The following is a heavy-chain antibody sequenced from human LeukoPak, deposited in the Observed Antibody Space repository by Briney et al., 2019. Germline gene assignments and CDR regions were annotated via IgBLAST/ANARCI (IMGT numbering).Heavy chain of an antibody. CDR1: GFTFSSYW. J-gene: IGHJ1*01. D-gene: IGHD3-3*02. Sequence: PGGALRLSCAASGFTFSSYWMHWVRQAPGKGLVWVSRINSDGSSTSYADSVKGRFTISRDNAKNTLYLQMNSLRAEDTAVYYCATDLSHDRPAEYFQHWGQGTLVTVSS. CDR2: INSDGSST. CDR3: ATDLSHDRPAEYFQH. V-gene: IGHV3-74*01.